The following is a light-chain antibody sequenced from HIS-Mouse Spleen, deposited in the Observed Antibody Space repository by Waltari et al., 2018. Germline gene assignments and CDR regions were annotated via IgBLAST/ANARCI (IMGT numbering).Light chain of an antibody. Sequence: QSALTQPRSVSGSPGQSVTISCTGTSSDVGGYNYVSWYQQHPGKAPKLMIYDVGKRPSGVPDRFSGSKSGNTASLTISGLQAEDEADYYCCSYAGSYNWVFGGGTKLTVL. CDR3: CSYAGSYNWV. V-gene: IGLV2-11*01. CDR1: SSDVGGYNY. CDR2: DVG. J-gene: IGLJ3*02.